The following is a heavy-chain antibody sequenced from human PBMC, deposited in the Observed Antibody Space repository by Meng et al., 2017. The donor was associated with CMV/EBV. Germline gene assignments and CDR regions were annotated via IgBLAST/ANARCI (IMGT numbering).Heavy chain of an antibody. J-gene: IGHJ6*02. CDR2: IYYSGST. Sequence: SETLSLTCTVSGGSISSYYWSWIRQPPGKGLEWIGYIYYSGSTNYNPSLKSRVTISVDTSKNQFSLKLSSVTAADTAVYYCARAVAYYDFWSGYPWGMDVWGQGTTVTVSS. CDR3: ARAVAYYDFWSGYPWGMDV. D-gene: IGHD3-3*01. V-gene: IGHV4-59*01. CDR1: GGSISSYY.